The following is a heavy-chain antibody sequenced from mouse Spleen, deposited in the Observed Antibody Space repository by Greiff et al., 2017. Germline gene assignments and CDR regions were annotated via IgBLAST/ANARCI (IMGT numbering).Heavy chain of an antibody. J-gene: IGHJ3*01. CDR2: IWGVGST. CDR3: ASGTVPPFAY. V-gene: IGHV2-6*01. CDR1: GFSLPSYG. Sequence: VKLMESGPGLVAPSQSLSITCTVSGFSLPSYGVDWVRQSPGKGLEWLGVIWGVGSTNYNSALKSRLSISKDNSKSQVFLKMNSLQTDDTAMYYCASGTVPPFAYWGQGTLVTVSA. D-gene: IGHD1-1*01.